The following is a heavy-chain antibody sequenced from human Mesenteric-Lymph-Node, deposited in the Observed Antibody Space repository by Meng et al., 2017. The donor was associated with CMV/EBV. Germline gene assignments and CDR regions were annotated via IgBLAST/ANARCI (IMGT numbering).Heavy chain of an antibody. Sequence: GESLKISCAASGFTFSDHFMDWVRQAPGKGLEWVAWISSSSSYIFYADSVKGRFTISRDNAKNSLYLQMNSLRAEDTAVYYCARDWKVGRITIFGVVLAPLDYWGQGTLVTVSS. J-gene: IGHJ4*02. CDR1: GFTFSDHF. V-gene: IGHV3-21*01. CDR3: ARDWKVGRITIFGVVLAPLDY. CDR2: ISSSSSYI. D-gene: IGHD3-3*01.